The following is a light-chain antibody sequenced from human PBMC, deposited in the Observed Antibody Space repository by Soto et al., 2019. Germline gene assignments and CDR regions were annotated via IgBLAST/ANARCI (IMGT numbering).Light chain of an antibody. Sequence: IVLTRSPGTLYLSPGERATLSCRASQSVSSTYLAWYQQKPGQPPRLLIYGASSRATGIPDRFSGSGSGTDFTLTINRLEPEDFAVYYCQQYGRSPPTFGQGTKVDIK. CDR1: QSVSSTY. CDR3: QQYGRSPPT. CDR2: GAS. V-gene: IGKV3-20*01. J-gene: IGKJ1*01.